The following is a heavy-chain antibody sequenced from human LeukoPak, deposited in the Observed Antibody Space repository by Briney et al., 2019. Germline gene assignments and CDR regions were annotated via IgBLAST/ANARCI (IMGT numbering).Heavy chain of an antibody. CDR3: ARQPSSTRSGWYFRADAFDI. D-gene: IGHD6-19*01. CDR1: GYSFTSYW. Sequence: GESLQISCKGSGYSFTSYWIGWVRQLPGKGLEWMGIIYPGDSDTRYSPSFQGQVTISADKSISTAYLQWSSLKASDTAMYYCARQPSSTRSGWYFRADAFDIWGQGTMVTVSS. CDR2: IYPGDSDT. J-gene: IGHJ3*02. V-gene: IGHV5-51*01.